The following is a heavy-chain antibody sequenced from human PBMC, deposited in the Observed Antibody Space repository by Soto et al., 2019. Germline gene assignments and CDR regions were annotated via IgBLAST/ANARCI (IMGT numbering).Heavy chain of an antibody. D-gene: IGHD2-2*01. CDR3: ASRKGCSSTSCYSDYYYYYGMDV. CDR1: GGTFSSYA. Sequence: QVQLVQSGAEVKKPGSSVKVSCKASGGTFSSYAISWVRQAPGQGLEWMGGSIPIFGTANYAQKFQGRVTITADESTSTAYMELSSLRSEDTAVYYCASRKGCSSTSCYSDYYYYYGMDVWGQGTTVTVSS. V-gene: IGHV1-69*01. CDR2: SIPIFGTA. J-gene: IGHJ6*02.